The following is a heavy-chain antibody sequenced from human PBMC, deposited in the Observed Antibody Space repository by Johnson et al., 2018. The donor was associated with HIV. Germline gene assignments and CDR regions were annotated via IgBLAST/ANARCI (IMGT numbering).Heavy chain of an antibody. CDR2: IGTAGDT. Sequence: VQLVESGGGLIQPGGSLRLSGAASGLTVSINYMSWIRQATGKGLEWVSAIGTAGDTYYPGSVKGRFTISRENAKNSLYLQMNSLRAGDTAVYYCARVSGLTFGAFDIWGQGTMVTVSS. CDR3: ARVSGLTFGAFDI. D-gene: IGHD3-22*01. J-gene: IGHJ3*02. V-gene: IGHV3-13*01. CDR1: GLTVSINY.